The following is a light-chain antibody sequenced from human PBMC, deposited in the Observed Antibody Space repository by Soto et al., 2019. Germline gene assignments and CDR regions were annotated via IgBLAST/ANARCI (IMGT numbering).Light chain of an antibody. CDR1: SSDVGGYNY. V-gene: IGLV2-14*01. CDR3: SSYADGNSWV. Sequence: QSALTQPASVSGSPGQSITISCTGTSSDVGGYNYVSWYQQHPGKAPKLMIYEVSNRPSGVSNRFSGSKSGNTASLTISGLQAEDEADYYCSSYADGNSWVFGGGTKLTVL. J-gene: IGLJ3*02. CDR2: EVS.